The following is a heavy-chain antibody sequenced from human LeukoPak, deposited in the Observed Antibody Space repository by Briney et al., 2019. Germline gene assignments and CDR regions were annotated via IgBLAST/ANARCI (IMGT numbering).Heavy chain of an antibody. CDR3: ARVDTAMVTPNYYYYMDV. V-gene: IGHV4-59*12. CDR2: IYYSGST. Sequence: SETLSLTCTVSGGSISSYYWSWIRQPPGKGLEWIGYIYYSGSTYYNPSLKSRVTISVDTSKNQFSLKLSSVTAADTAVYYCARVDTAMVTPNYYYYMDVWGKGTTVTVSS. D-gene: IGHD5-18*01. J-gene: IGHJ6*03. CDR1: GGSISSYY.